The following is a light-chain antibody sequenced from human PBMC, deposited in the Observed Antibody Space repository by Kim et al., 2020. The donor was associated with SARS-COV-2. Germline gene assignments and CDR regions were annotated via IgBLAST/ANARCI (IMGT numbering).Light chain of an antibody. V-gene: IGKV3-20*01. CDR1: QSVSSSY. CDR2: NAS. CDR3: QQYGSSPYT. Sequence: SQGERATLSSRASQSVSSSYLAWYQQKPGQAPRLLSYNASSRATGIPDRFSGSGSGTDFTLTISRLEPEDFAVYYCQQYGSSPYTFGQGTKVDIK. J-gene: IGKJ2*01.